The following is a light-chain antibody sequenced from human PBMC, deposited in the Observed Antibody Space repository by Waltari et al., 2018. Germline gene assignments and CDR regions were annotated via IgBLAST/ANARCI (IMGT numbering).Light chain of an antibody. CDR3: MQALQTPT. CDR2: LGS. V-gene: IGKV2-28*01. Sequence: DIVMTQSPLSLPVTPGKPASISCRSSQSLLHSNGYNYLDWYLQKPGQSPQLLIYLGSNRASGVPDRFSGSGSGTDFTLQISRVEAEDVGVYYCMQALQTPTFGGGTKVEIK. CDR1: QSLLHSNGYNY. J-gene: IGKJ4*01.